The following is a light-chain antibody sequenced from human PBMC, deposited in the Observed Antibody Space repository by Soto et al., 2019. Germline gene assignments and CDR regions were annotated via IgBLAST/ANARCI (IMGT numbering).Light chain of an antibody. CDR1: SSNIGSNT. Sequence: QSVLTQPPSASGTPGQRVTISCSGSSSNIGSNTVNWYQQLPGTAPKLLINSNNYQPSGVAARFSGSKAGTSASLAISGLQSEDEAAYYCAAWDDTLYGHVVFGGGTKLTVL. V-gene: IGLV1-44*01. J-gene: IGLJ2*01. CDR3: AAWDDTLYGHVV. CDR2: SNN.